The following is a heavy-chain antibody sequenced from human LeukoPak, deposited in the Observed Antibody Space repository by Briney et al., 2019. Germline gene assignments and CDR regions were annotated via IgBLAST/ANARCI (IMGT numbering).Heavy chain of an antibody. V-gene: IGHV1-8*01. CDR2: MSPNSGDT. J-gene: IGHJ4*02. D-gene: IGHD1-1*01. Sequence: ASVKVSCKTSGYTFTNLDINWLRQAPGQGLEWMGWMSPNSGDTGYAQKFQGRVSMTRDIFRSTAYMELSSLRSEDTAIYYCASNPPNTGDFYYWGLGTLVTVSS. CDR1: GYTFTNLD. CDR3: ASNPPNTGDFYY.